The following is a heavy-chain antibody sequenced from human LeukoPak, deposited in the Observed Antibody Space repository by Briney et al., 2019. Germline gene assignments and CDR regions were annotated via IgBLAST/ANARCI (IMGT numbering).Heavy chain of an antibody. J-gene: IGHJ6*02. D-gene: IGHD2-15*01. V-gene: IGHV3-30*18. Sequence: GGSLRLSCAASGFTFSSYGMHWVRQAPGKGLEWVAVISYDGSNKYYADSVKGRFTISRDNSENTLYLQMNSLRAEDTAVYYCAKDPACCNYYGMDVWGQGTTVNVSS. CDR1: GFTFSSYG. CDR3: AKDPACCNYYGMDV. CDR2: ISYDGSNK.